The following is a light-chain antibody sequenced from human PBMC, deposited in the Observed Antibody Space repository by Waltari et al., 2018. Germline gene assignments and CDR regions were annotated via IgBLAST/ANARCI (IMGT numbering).Light chain of an antibody. CDR3: QQRRNWPPT. J-gene: IGKJ2*01. CDR2: AAS. Sequence: DIQMTQSPSSLSASVGDTVTVTCRASQNIRTHLNWYQQKPATAPKLLIYAASTLHRGVPSRFSASASGTDFTLTISSLEPEDFAHYYCQQRRNWPPTFGQGTSVE. CDR1: QNIRTH. V-gene: IGKV1-39*01.